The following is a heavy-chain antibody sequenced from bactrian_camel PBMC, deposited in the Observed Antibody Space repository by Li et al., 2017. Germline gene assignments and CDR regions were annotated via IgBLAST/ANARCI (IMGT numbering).Heavy chain of an antibody. CDR3: AADSPIACSQNLQSSVYNY. CDR2: LASDGST. D-gene: IGHD2*01. CDR1: GYMRSNNC. J-gene: IGHJ4*01. Sequence: VQLVESGGGSVQAGGSLTLACVASGYMRSNNCMGWFRLAPGKEREGVVALASDGSTSYAGSVKGRFTLSQEQDRSTLYLQLNQLRPEDTAMYYCAADSPIACSQNLQSSVYNYWGQGTQVTVS. V-gene: IGHV3S53*01.